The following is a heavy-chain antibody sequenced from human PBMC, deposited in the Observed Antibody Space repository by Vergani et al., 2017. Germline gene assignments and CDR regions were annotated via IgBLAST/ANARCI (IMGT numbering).Heavy chain of an antibody. D-gene: IGHD3-22*01. CDR2: INPNSGGT. J-gene: IGHJ5*02. Sequence: QVQLVQSGAEVKKPGASVKVSCKASGYTFTGYYMHWVRQAPGQGLEWMGWINPNSGGTNSAQKFQGRVTMTRDTSISTAYMELSRLRSDDTAVYYCARDWSDYYDSSGYYYSGWFDPWGQGTLVTVSS. CDR3: ARDWSDYYDSSGYYYSGWFDP. V-gene: IGHV1-2*02. CDR1: GYTFTGYY.